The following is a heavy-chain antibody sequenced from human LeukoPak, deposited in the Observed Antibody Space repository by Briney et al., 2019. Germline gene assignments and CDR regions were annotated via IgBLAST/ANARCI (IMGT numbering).Heavy chain of an antibody. V-gene: IGHV3-43D*03. Sequence: GGSLRLSCAASGFTFDDYAMHWVRQAPGKGLEWVSLITWDSDSTYYADSVKGRFTISRDNSKNSLYLQMNSLRPEDTALYYCAKGTSSWHEFDYWGQGALVTVSS. CDR3: AKGTSSWHEFDY. CDR2: ITWDSDST. D-gene: IGHD6-13*01. J-gene: IGHJ4*02. CDR1: GFTFDDYA.